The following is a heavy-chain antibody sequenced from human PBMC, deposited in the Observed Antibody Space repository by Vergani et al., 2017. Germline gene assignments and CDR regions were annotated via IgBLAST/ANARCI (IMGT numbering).Heavy chain of an antibody. CDR1: GFTFSSYS. CDR3: ARRGYYDLDAFDI. Sequence: EVQLVESGGGMVKPGGSLRLSCAASGFTFSSYSMNWVRQAPGKGLEWVSSISSSSSYIYYADSVKGRFTISRDNAKNSLYLQMNSLRAEDTAVYYCARRGYYDLDAFDIWSQGTMVTVSS. V-gene: IGHV3-21*01. J-gene: IGHJ3*02. CDR2: ISSSSSYI. D-gene: IGHD3-22*01.